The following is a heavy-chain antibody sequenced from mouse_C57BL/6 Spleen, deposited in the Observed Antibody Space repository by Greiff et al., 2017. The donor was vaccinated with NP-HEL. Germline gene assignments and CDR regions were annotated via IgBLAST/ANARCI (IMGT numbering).Heavy chain of an antibody. D-gene: IGHD1-1*01. J-gene: IGHJ4*01. CDR2: IRSKSNNYAT. CDR3: VRHDLYGRAMDY. Sequence: GGGLVQPKGSLKLSCAASGFSFNTYAMNWVRQAPGKGLEWVARIRSKSNNYATYYADSVKDRFTISRDDSESMLYLQMNNLKTEDTAMYYCVRHDLYGRAMDYWGQGTSVTVSS. CDR1: GFSFNTYA. V-gene: IGHV10-1*01.